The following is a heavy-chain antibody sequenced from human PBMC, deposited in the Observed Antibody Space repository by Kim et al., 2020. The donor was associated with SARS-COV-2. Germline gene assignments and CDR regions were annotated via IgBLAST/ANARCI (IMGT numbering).Heavy chain of an antibody. CDR1: GGSISSSNW. V-gene: IGHV4-4*02. CDR3: ARETGYSSGRYLDP. D-gene: IGHD6-19*01. J-gene: IGHJ5*02. CDR2: IYHSGST. Sequence: SETLSLTCAVSGGSISSSNWWSWVRQPPGKGLEWIGEIYHSGSTNYNPSLKSRVTISVDKSKNQFSLKLSSVTAADTAVYYCARETGYSSGRYLDPWGQGTLVTVSS.